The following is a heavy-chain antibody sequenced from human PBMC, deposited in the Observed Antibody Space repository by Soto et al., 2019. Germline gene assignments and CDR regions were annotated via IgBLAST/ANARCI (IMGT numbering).Heavy chain of an antibody. CDR2: IWYDGSNK. V-gene: IGHV3-33*01. CDR1: GFTFSSYG. CDR3: ARDRGGGAFDI. D-gene: IGHD3-10*01. J-gene: IGHJ3*02. Sequence: PGGSLRLSCAASGFTFSSYGMRRVRQAPGKGLEWVAVIWYDGSNKYYADSVKGRFTISRDNSKNTLYLQMNSLRAEDTAVYYCARDRGGGAFDIWGQGTMVTVSS.